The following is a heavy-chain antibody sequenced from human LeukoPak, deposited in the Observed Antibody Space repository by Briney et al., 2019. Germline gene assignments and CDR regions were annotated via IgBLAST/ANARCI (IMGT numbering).Heavy chain of an antibody. CDR3: ARDSSGRFDFDY. V-gene: IGHV4-4*07. Sequence: SETLSLTCTVSGGSISSYYWSWIRQPAGKGLEWIGRIYTIGSTNYNPSLKSRVTMSVDTSKNQFSLKLSSVTATDTAVYYCARDSSGRFDFDYWGQGTLVTVSS. J-gene: IGHJ4*02. D-gene: IGHD6-19*01. CDR2: IYTIGST. CDR1: GGSISSYY.